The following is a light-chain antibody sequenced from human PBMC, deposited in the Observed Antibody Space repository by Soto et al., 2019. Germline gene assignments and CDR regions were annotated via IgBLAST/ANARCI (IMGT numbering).Light chain of an antibody. CDR2: GAS. V-gene: IGKV3-20*01. CDR1: QSVSSNH. CDR3: QQYGSSPT. Sequence: EIVLSLSLGTLSLYPGERATLSCRASQSVSSNHLAWYQQKPGQAPRLLIYGASSRATGIPDRFSGSGSGTDFTLTISRLEPEDFAVYYCQQYGSSPTFGQGTRPEIK. J-gene: IGKJ5*01.